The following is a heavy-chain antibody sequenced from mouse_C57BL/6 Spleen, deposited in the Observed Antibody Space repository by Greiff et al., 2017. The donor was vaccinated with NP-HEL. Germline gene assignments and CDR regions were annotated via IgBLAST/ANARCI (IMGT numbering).Heavy chain of an antibody. CDR1: GFTFSDYG. V-gene: IGHV5-17*01. CDR3: ARKSYDYDGSYFDY. Sequence: EVQRVESGGGLVKPGGSLKLSCAASGFTFSDYGMHWVRQAPEKGLEWVAYISSGSSTFYYADTVKGRFTIARDNAKNTLFLQMTSLRSEDTAMYYCARKSYDYDGSYFDYWGQGTTLTVSS. D-gene: IGHD2-4*01. CDR2: ISSGSSTF. J-gene: IGHJ2*01.